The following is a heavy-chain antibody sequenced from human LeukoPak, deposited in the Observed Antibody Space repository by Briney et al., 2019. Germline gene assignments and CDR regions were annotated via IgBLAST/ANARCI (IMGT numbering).Heavy chain of an antibody. V-gene: IGHV3-13*01. CDR1: GFTFSSYD. Sequence: GSLXXXCAASGFTFSSYDMHWVRQATGKGLEWVSAIGTAGDTYYPGSVKGRFTISRENAKNSLYLQMNSLRAGDTAVYYCATSTGTEYAFDIWGQGTMVTVSS. CDR2: IGTAGDT. D-gene: IGHD4-17*01. CDR3: ATSTGTEYAFDI. J-gene: IGHJ3*02.